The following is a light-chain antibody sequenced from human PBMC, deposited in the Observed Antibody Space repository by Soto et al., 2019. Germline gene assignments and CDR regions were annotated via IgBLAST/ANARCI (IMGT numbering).Light chain of an antibody. V-gene: IGKV3-11*01. CDR1: QSVSSY. Sequence: EIVLTQSPATLSLSPGERATLSCRASQSVSSYLAWYQQKPGQAPRLLIYDASNLQSGVPSRFSGSGSGTEFTLTISSLQPDDLATYYCQETNYHTFGQGTKLEIK. CDR3: QETNYHT. J-gene: IGKJ2*01. CDR2: DAS.